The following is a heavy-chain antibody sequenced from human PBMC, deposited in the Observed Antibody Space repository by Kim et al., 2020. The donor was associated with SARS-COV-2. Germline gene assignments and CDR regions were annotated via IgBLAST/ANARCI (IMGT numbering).Heavy chain of an antibody. CDR2: IDPSDSYT. Sequence: GESLKISCKGSGYSFTSYWISWVRQMPGKGLEWMGRIDPSDSYTNYSPSFQGHVTISADKSISTAYLQWSSLKASDTAMYYCARRSSGWQSRGNYYGMDVWGQGTTVTVSS. CDR3: ARRSSGWQSRGNYYGMDV. CDR1: GYSFTSYW. D-gene: IGHD6-19*01. V-gene: IGHV5-10-1*01. J-gene: IGHJ6*02.